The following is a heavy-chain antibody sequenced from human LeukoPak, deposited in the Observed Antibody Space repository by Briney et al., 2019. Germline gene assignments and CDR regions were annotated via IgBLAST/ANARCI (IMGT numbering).Heavy chain of an antibody. D-gene: IGHD3-22*01. CDR2: ISWNSGSI. CDR3: AKPGPYYYDSSGSVYFDY. Sequence: PGGSLRLSCAASGFTFDDYAMHWVRQAPGKGLEWVSGISWNSGSIVYADSVKGRFTISRDNAKNSLYLQMNSLRAEDTALYYCAKPGPYYYDSSGSVYFDYWGQGTLVTVSS. CDR1: GFTFDDYA. V-gene: IGHV3-9*01. J-gene: IGHJ4*02.